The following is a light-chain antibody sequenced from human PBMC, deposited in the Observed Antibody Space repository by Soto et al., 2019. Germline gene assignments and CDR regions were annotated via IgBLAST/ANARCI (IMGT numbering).Light chain of an antibody. CDR3: QESYSTLGT. V-gene: IGKV1-39*01. CDR1: QSITNY. J-gene: IGKJ4*01. CDR2: TAS. Sequence: DLQMTQSPSSLSASVGDRVTMTCRAGQSITNYLNWYQQRPGKAPKLLIYTASSLQTGVPSRFSGSGSGTDFTLTITSLQPEDFATYYCQESYSTLGTFGGGTKVEIK.